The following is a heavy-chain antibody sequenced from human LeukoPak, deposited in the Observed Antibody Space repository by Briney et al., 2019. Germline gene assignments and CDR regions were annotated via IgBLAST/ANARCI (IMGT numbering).Heavy chain of an antibody. D-gene: IGHD6-19*01. CDR3: ARDNSPKYSSGWYDYGY. J-gene: IGHJ4*02. Sequence: GGSLRLSCAASGFTFSSYSMNWVRQAPGKGLEWVSSISSSSSYIYYADSVKGRFTISRDKAKNSLYLQMNSLRAEDTAVYYCARDNSPKYSSGWYDYGYWGQGTLVTVSS. CDR2: ISSSSSYI. V-gene: IGHV3-21*01. CDR1: GFTFSSYS.